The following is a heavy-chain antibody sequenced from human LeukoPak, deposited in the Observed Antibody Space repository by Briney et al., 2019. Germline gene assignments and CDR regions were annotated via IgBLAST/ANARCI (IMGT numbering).Heavy chain of an antibody. V-gene: IGHV3-30*04. D-gene: IGHD6-19*01. CDR3: ASPNSMAGTQYFHY. Sequence: GRSLRLSCAASGFAFTTFPMHWVRQPPGKGLEWVAVISYDGTDKYYADSVKGRFTISRDNSKSTLYLQMDSLRAEDTAVYYCASPNSMAGTQYFHYWGQGTLVTVSS. J-gene: IGHJ4*02. CDR1: GFAFTTFP. CDR2: ISYDGTDK.